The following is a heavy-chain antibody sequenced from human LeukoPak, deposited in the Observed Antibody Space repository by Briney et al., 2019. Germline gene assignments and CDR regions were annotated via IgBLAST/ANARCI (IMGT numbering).Heavy chain of an antibody. CDR2: ISSSGDST. Sequence: GGSLRLSCAASGFTFGGYVMSWVRQAPGKGLEWVSAISSSGDSTYYADSVKGRFTISRDNSKNTVFLHMNSLRAEDTAIYYCAQEVYHSSTSCRFDYWGQGTPVTVSS. D-gene: IGHD2-2*01. V-gene: IGHV3-23*01. CDR1: GFTFGGYV. CDR3: AQEVYHSSTSCRFDY. J-gene: IGHJ4*02.